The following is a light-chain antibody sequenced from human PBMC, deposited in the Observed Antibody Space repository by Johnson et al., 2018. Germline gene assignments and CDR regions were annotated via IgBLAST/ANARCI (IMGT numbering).Light chain of an antibody. V-gene: IGLV1-51*02. CDR2: ENN. CDR1: SSNIGNNY. Sequence: QSVLTQPPSVSAAPGQKVTISCSGSSSNIGNNYVSWYQQLPGTAPTLLIYENNKRPSGIPDRFSGSQSGTSATLGITGLQTGDEADYYCGTWDSRLSAGNVFGTGTKVTVL. CDR3: GTWDSRLSAGNV. J-gene: IGLJ1*01.